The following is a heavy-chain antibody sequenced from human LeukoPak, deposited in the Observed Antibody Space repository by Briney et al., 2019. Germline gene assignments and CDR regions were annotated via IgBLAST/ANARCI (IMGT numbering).Heavy chain of an antibody. V-gene: IGHV3-48*01. CDR2: ISSGGSTI. CDR1: GFSFISYG. Sequence: GGSLSLSCTASGFSFISYGMNGVRQAPGKALEWVSYISSGGSTIYYADSVKVRFTISRDNAKNSLYLQMNSLRAEDTAVYYCARDENSVRDFDSWGQGTLVTVSS. J-gene: IGHJ4*02. CDR3: ARDENSVRDFDS. D-gene: IGHD4-11*01.